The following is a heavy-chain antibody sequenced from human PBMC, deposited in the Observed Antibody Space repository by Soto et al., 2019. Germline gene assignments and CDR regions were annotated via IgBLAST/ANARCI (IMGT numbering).Heavy chain of an antibody. J-gene: IGHJ4*02. CDR3: ARGPFDY. V-gene: IGHV1-3*01. Sequence: RVSCKGSGYRLTNYAIHWVRQAPGQRLEWMGWINAGNGNTKYSQKFQGRVTITRDTSASTAYMELSSLRSEDTAVYYCARGPFDYWRQGSLVTVTS. CDR1: GYRLTNYA. CDR2: INAGNGNT.